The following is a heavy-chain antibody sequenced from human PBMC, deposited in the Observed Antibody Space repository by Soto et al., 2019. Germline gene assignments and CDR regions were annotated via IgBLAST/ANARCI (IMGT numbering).Heavy chain of an antibody. CDR3: TTDGPFPFIAAAGNLQGN. V-gene: IGHV3-15*07. CDR2: IKSKTDGGTT. D-gene: IGHD6-13*01. J-gene: IGHJ4*02. Sequence: PGGSLRLSCAASGFTFSNAWMNWVRQAPGKGLEWVGRIKSKTDGGTTDYAAPVKGRFTISRDDSKNTLYLQMNSLKTEDTAVYYCTTDGPFPFIAAAGNLQGNGGQGTLVTVSS. CDR1: GFTFSNAW.